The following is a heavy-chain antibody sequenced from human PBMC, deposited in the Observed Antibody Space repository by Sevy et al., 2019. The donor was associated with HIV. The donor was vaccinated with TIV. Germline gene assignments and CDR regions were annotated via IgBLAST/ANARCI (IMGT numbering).Heavy chain of an antibody. CDR1: GGSISSYY. CDR2: IYYTGST. CDR3: ARGAYCGGDCYYYGMDV. Sequence: SETLSLTCTVSGGSISSYYWSWIRQPPGKGLEWIGYIYYTGSTNYNPSLKSRVTISVDTSKNQFSLKLSSVTAADTAVYYCARGAYCGGDCYYYGMDVWGQWTTVTVSS. D-gene: IGHD2-21*01. J-gene: IGHJ6*02. V-gene: IGHV4-59*01.